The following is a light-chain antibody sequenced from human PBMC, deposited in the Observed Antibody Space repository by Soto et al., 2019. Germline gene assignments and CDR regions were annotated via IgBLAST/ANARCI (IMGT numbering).Light chain of an antibody. V-gene: IGKV1-5*03. CDR3: QQYNTYPLT. Sequence: DIQMTQSPSTLSASVGDSVTITCRASQSISPWLAWYQQKPGKAPTLLIYKASSLEGGVPSTFSGSGSGTDFTITISSLQPADFATYYFQQYNTYPLTFGGGTTVEIK. J-gene: IGKJ4*01. CDR1: QSISPW. CDR2: KAS.